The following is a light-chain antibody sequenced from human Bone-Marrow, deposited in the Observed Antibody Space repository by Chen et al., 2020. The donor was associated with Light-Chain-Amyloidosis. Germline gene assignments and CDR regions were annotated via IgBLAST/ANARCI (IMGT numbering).Light chain of an antibody. J-gene: IGLJ2*01. Sequence: SYELTQPPSVSVSPGQTARITCSGDDLPTKYAYWYQQKPGQAPVLVIHRDTERPSGISERFSGYSSGTIATLTISGVQAEDEADYHCQSADSSGTYEVIFGGGTKLTVL. CDR2: RDT. CDR1: DLPTKY. V-gene: IGLV3-25*03. CDR3: QSADSSGTYEVI.